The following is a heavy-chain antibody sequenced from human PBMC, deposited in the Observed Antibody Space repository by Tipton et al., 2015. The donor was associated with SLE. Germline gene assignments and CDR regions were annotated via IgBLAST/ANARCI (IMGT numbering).Heavy chain of an antibody. J-gene: IGHJ4*02. CDR2: IYYSGST. CDR1: GGSISSYY. Sequence: LRLSCTVSGGSISSYYWSWIRQPPGKGLEWIGYIYYSGSTNYNPSLKSRVTISVDTSKNQFSLKLSSVTAADTAVYYCARGGYYYDSSGYSDFDYWGQGTLVTVSS. V-gene: IGHV4-59*12. D-gene: IGHD3-22*01. CDR3: ARGGYYYDSSGYSDFDY.